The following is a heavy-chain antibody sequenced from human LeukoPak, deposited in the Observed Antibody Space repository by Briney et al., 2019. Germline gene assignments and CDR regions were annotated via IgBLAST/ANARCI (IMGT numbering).Heavy chain of an antibody. CDR2: INPNSGGT. V-gene: IGHV1-2*04. CDR3: ARDARSYGKGAFDI. Sequence: ASVKVSCKASGYTFTGYYMHWVRQAPGQGLEWMGWINPNSGGTNYAQKFQGWVTMTRDTSISTAYMELSRLRSDDTAVYYCARDARSYGKGAFDIWGQGTMVTVSS. D-gene: IGHD5-18*01. J-gene: IGHJ3*02. CDR1: GYTFTGYY.